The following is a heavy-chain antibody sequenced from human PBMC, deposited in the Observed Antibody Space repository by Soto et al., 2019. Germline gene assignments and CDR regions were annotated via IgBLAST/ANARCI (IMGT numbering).Heavy chain of an antibody. CDR1: GNSISSGYF. J-gene: IGHJ4*02. CDR3: ARCKGSSWYLDY. CDR2: IYHSGNT. V-gene: IGHV4-38-2*01. D-gene: IGHD6-13*01. Sequence: SETLSLTCAVSGNSISSGYFWGWIRQPPGKGLEWFGSIYHSGNTYYNPSLKSRVSISVDTSKNQFSLKLSSVTAADTAVYYCARCKGSSWYLDYWGQGTLVTVSS.